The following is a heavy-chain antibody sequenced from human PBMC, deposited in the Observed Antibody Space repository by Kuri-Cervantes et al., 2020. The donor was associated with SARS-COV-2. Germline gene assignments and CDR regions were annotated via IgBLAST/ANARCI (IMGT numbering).Heavy chain of an antibody. V-gene: IGHV1-18*04. CDR3: ARDFTVIIPKYNWFDP. CDR1: GYTFTSYG. Sequence: ASVKVSCKASGYTFTSYGISWVRQAPGQGLEWMGWISAYNGNTNYAQKLQGRVTMTTDTSTSTAYMELRSLRSDDTAVYYRARDFTVIIPKYNWFDPWGQGTLVTVSS. CDR2: ISAYNGNT. J-gene: IGHJ5*02. D-gene: IGHD3-3*01.